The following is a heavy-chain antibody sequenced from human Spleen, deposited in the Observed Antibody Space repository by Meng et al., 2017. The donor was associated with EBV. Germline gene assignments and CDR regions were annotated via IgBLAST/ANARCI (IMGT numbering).Heavy chain of an antibody. Sequence: VRLVESGGGVVQPGRSLRLVCAAFGFNFSSYGMYWVRQAPGKGLQWVAVISHDGSNKYYRDSVKGRFSISRDNSKSTLYLQMNSLRVEDTAVYYCATLETQWGQGTLVTVSS. D-gene: IGHD1-1*01. CDR1: GFNFSSYG. CDR3: ATLETQ. CDR2: ISHDGSNK. J-gene: IGHJ4*02. V-gene: IGHV3-30*03.